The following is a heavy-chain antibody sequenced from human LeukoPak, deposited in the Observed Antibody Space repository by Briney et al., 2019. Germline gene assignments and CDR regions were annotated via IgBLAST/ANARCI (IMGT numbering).Heavy chain of an antibody. V-gene: IGHV4-39*02. CDR3: AREVSSTAIINY. D-gene: IGHD5-18*01. CDR2: IYYSGST. Sequence: TSETLSLTCTVSGYSISSSSYYWGWIRQPPGKGLEWIGSIYYSGSTYYNPSLKSRVTISVDTSKNQFSLKLSSVTAADTAVYYCAREVSSTAIINYWGQGTLVTVSS. CDR1: GYSISSSSYY. J-gene: IGHJ4*02.